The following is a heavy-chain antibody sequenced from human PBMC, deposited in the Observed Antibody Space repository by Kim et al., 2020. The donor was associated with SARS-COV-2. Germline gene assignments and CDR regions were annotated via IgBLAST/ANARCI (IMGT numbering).Heavy chain of an antibody. CDR1: GGSISSSSYY. Sequence: SETLSLTCTVSGGSISSSSYYWGWIRQHPGKGLEWIGSIYYSGSTYYNPSPESRVTISVDTSKNQFSQKLSSVTAADTAVYFCARHSRIVVVPAAILPWGQRTLVTVSS. CDR2: IYYSGST. CDR3: ARHSRIVVVPAAILP. V-gene: IGHV4-39*01. D-gene: IGHD2-2*01. J-gene: IGHJ4*02.